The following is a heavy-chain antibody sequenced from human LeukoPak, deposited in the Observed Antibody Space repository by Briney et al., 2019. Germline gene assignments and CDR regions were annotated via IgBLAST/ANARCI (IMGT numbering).Heavy chain of an antibody. CDR2: IYYSGST. CDR1: GGSISSYY. D-gene: IGHD6-19*01. V-gene: IGHV4-59*08. CDR3: ARVYSSGWCDVGEYYFDY. J-gene: IGHJ4*02. Sequence: PSETLSLTCTVSGGSISSYYWSWIRQPPGKGLEWIGYIYYSGSTNYNPSLKSRVTISVDTSKNQFSLKLSSVTAADTAVYYCARVYSSGWCDVGEYYFDYWGQGTLVTVSS.